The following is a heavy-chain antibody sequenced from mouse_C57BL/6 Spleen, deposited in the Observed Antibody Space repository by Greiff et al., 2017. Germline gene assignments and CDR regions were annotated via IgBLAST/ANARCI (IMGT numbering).Heavy chain of an antibody. V-gene: IGHV1-82*01. CDR1: GYAFSSSW. CDR2: IYPGDGDT. J-gene: IGHJ4*01. CDR3: ARWDGYYSYAMDY. D-gene: IGHD2-3*01. Sequence: QVQLKESGPELVKPGASVKISCKASGYAFSSSWMNWVKQRPGKGLEWIGRIYPGDGDTNYNGKFKGKDTLTADKSSSTAYMQLSSLTSEDSAVYFCARWDGYYSYAMDYWGQGTSVTVSS.